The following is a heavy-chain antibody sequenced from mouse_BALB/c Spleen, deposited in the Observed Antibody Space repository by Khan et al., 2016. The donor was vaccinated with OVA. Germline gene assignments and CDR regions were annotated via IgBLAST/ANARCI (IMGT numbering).Heavy chain of an antibody. D-gene: IGHD1-1*01. CDR2: IWSGGST. CDR3: ARRYYGSSYGFAY. V-gene: IGHV2-4*02. J-gene: IGHJ3*01. Sequence: QVQLKQSGPGLVQPSQSLSITCTVSDFSLTNYGVHWVRQSPGQGLEWLGVIWSGGSTDYNVAFISRLSITKDNSKSQVFFKMNSLQVDDTAIYYCARRYYGSSYGFAYWGQGTLVTVSA. CDR1: DFSLTNYG.